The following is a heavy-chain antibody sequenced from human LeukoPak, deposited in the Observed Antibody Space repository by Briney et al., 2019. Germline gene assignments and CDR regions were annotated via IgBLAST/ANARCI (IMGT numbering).Heavy chain of an antibody. Sequence: SETLSLTCTVSGGSISSSSYYWGWIRQPPGKGLEWIGSIYYSGSTYYNPSLKSRVTISVDTSKNQFSLKLSSVTAADTAVYYCARVKRATMIVDAFDIWGRGTMVTVSS. CDR3: ARVKRATMIVDAFDI. V-gene: IGHV4-39*07. CDR2: IYYSGST. J-gene: IGHJ3*02. D-gene: IGHD3-22*01. CDR1: GGSISSSSYY.